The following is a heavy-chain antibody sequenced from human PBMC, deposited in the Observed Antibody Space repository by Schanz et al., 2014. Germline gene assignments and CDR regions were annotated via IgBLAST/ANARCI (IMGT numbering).Heavy chain of an antibody. Sequence: EVQLVESGGGLVKPGGSLRLSCTASGFSFDSYNMNWVRQSPGKGLEWVAFLSFDSRHIYYADSVKGRFTISRDNAKSSWHPHRNSPRADDTAVYYCARDGVAATTDFEYWGQGALVTVSS. CDR3: ARDGVAATTDFEY. J-gene: IGHJ4*02. CDR2: LSFDSRHI. D-gene: IGHD1-1*01. CDR1: GFSFDSYN. V-gene: IGHV3-21*06.